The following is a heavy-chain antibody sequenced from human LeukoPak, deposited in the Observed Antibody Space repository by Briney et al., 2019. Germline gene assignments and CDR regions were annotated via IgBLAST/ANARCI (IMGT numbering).Heavy chain of an antibody. CDR2: ISYDGSNK. CDR1: GLTFSSYS. J-gene: IGHJ4*02. D-gene: IGHD4/OR15-4a*01. CDR3: ARRAGAYSHPYDY. V-gene: IGHV3-30*03. Sequence: GGSLRLSCAASGLTFSSYSMNWVRQAPGKGLEWVAVISYDGSNKYYADSVKGRFTISRDNYNNTLYLQMSSLRAEDTAVYYCARRAGAYSHPYDYWGQGTLVSVSS.